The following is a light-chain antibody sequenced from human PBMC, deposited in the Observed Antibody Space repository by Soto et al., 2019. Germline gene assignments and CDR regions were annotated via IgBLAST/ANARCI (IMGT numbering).Light chain of an antibody. Sequence: EIVMTQSPATLSVSPGERATLSCRASQSVSSNLAWYQQKPGQAPRLLIYGASTRATGIPARFSGSGSGTEFTLTISSLQSEDFAVYYCQQYNNWPPFTFGPGTKVDL. CDR1: QSVSSN. CDR3: QQYNNWPPFT. V-gene: IGKV3-15*01. J-gene: IGKJ3*01. CDR2: GAS.